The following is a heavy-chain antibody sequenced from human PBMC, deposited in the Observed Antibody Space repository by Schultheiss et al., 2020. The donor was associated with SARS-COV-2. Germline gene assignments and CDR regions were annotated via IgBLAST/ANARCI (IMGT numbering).Heavy chain of an antibody. V-gene: IGHV3-11*06. CDR2: ISSSSSYI. Sequence: GGSLRLSCAASGFTFSDYYMSWIRQAPGKGLEWVSYISSSSSYIYYADSVKGRFTISRDNAKNSLYLQMNSLRAEDTAVYYCATSGTGDPNSFDYWGQGTLVTVSS. J-gene: IGHJ4*02. CDR3: ATSGTGDPNSFDY. CDR1: GFTFSDYY. D-gene: IGHD7-27*01.